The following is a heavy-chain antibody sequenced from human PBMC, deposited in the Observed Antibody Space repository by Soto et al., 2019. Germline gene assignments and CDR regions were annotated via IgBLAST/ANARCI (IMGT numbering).Heavy chain of an antibody. CDR2: ISYDGSNK. J-gene: IGHJ4*02. CDR3: ATSVRRFDKTWNYFGY. CDR1: GFTFSSYA. V-gene: IGHV3-30-3*01. Sequence: QVQLVESGGGVVQPGRSLRLSCAASGFTFSSYAMHWVRQAPGKGLEWVAVISYDGSNKYYADSVKGRFTISRGNSKNSLYLQMISLRAEDTAVYYCATSVRRFDKTWNYFGYWGQGTLVTVSS. D-gene: IGHD3-10*01.